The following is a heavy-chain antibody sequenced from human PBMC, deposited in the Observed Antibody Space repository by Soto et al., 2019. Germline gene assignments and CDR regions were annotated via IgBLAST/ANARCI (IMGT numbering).Heavy chain of an antibody. J-gene: IGHJ5*02. CDR2: ICSSSSTI. CDR1: GFTFSSYS. CDR3: AREGYYLNWFDP. D-gene: IGHD3-10*01. V-gene: IGHV3-48*01. Sequence: EVQLVESGGGLVQPGGSLRLSCAASGFTFSSYSMNWVRQAPGKGLEWVSYICSSSSTIYYADSVKGRFTISRDNAKNSLYLQMNSLRAEDTAVYYCAREGYYLNWFDPWGQGTLVTVSS.